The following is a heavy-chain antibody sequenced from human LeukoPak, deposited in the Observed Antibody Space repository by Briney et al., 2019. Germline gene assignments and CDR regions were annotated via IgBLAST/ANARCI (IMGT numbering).Heavy chain of an antibody. D-gene: IGHD5-18*01. CDR2: ISGSGSNT. CDR3: AKTPRGYTYVPDY. Sequence: GGPLRLSCAASGFTFSSCPMSWVRQPPGKGLEWVSTISGSGSNTYYADSVKGRFTISRDNSRDALYLQMHSLRADDTAVYFCAKTPRGYTYVPDYWGQGTLVTVSS. J-gene: IGHJ4*02. V-gene: IGHV3-23*01. CDR1: GFTFSSCP.